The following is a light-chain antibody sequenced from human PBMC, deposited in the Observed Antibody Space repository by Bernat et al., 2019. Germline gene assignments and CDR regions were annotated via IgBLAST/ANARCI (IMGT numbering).Light chain of an antibody. Sequence: QSALTQPASVSGSPGQSITISCTGTSSDVGSYNLVSWYQQHPGKAPELMIYEGSKRPSGVSNRFSGSKSGNTASLTISGLQAEDEADYYCCSYAGSSTAVFGGGTQLTVL. V-gene: IGLV2-23*01. CDR3: CSYAGSSTAV. CDR2: EGS. CDR1: SSDVGSYNL. J-gene: IGLJ7*01.